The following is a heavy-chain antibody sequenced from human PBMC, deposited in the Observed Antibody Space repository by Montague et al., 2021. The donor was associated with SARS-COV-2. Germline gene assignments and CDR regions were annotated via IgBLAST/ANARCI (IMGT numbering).Heavy chain of an antibody. CDR2: ISYSGST. Sequence: SETLSLTCTVSGGSISSYYWSWIRQPPGRGLQLIGYISYSGSTNYNPSLKSRVTISVDTSKNHFTLRLSSVTAADTAVYYCARDGSLRFEILIGPRHYYYGMDVWGQGTTVTVSS. CDR3: ARDGSLRFEILIGPRHYYYGMDV. D-gene: IGHD3-9*01. V-gene: IGHV4-59*12. CDR1: GGSISSYY. J-gene: IGHJ6*02.